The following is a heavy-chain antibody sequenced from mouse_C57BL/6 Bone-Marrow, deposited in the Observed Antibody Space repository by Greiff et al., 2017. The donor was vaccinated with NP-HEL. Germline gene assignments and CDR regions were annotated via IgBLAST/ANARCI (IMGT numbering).Heavy chain of an antibody. CDR1: GFTFSSYA. CDR3: ARENFTRYFDV. V-gene: IGHV5-4*01. J-gene: IGHJ1*03. CDR2: ISDGGSYT. Sequence: EVMLVESGGGLVKPGGSLKLSCAASGFTFSSYAMSWVRQTPEKRLEWVATISDGGSYTYYPDNVTGRFTISRDNAKNNLYLQMSHLKSEDTAMYYCARENFTRYFDVWGTGTTVTVSS.